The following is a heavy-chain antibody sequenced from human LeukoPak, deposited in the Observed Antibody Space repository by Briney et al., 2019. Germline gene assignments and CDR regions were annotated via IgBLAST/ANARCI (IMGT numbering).Heavy chain of an antibody. D-gene: IGHD3-10*01. Sequence: SETLSLTCAVYGGSFSGYYWSWIRQPPGKGLEWIGEINHSGSTNYNPSLKSRVTISVDTSKNQFSLKLSSVTAADTAVYYCARPRSGYYGSGSYGFIDYGGQGTLVTVSS. CDR2: INHSGST. CDR3: ARPRSGYYGSGSYGFIDY. J-gene: IGHJ4*02. CDR1: GGSFSGYY. V-gene: IGHV4-34*01.